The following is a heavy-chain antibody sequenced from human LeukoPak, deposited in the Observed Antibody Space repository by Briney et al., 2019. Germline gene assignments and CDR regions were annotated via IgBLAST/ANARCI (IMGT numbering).Heavy chain of an antibody. V-gene: IGHV3-15*01. J-gene: IGHJ3*02. CDR3: TTGGFPLLWFGEANDAFDI. CDR2: IKSKTDGGTT. CDR1: GFTFSDAW. D-gene: IGHD3-10*01. Sequence: GGSLRLSCAASGFTFSDAWMSWVRQAPGKGLEWVGRIKSKTDGGTTDYAAPVKGRFTISRDDSKNTLYLQMNSLKTEDTAVYYCTTGGFPLLWFGEANDAFDIWGQGTMVTVSS.